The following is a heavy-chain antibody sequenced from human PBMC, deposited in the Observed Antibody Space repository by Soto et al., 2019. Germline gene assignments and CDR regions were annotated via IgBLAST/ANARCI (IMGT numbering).Heavy chain of an antibody. CDR1: GCYVISVSYY. Sequence: SETLSLTCTVSGCYVISVSYYWSWIRQPTGKGLEWIGYIYYSGSTNYKPSIKSRVTMSVDTSKNQFSLKLSSVTAADTAVYYCARYGSSGTCHGFDPWGQGTLVTVSS. CDR3: ARYGSSGTCHGFDP. CDR2: IYYSGST. D-gene: IGHD3-22*01. J-gene: IGHJ5*02. V-gene: IGHV4-61*01.